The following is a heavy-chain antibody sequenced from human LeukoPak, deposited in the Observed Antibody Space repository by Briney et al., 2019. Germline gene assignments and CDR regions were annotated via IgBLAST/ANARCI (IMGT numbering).Heavy chain of an antibody. CDR3: ARVVAAADWFDP. CDR1: GGSFSGYY. D-gene: IGHD6-13*01. J-gene: IGHJ5*02. V-gene: IGHV4-34*01. CDR2: INHSGST. Sequence: SETLSLTCAVYGGSFSGYYWSWIRQPPGKGLEWIGEINHSGSTNYNPSLKSRVTISVDTSKNQFSLKLSSVTAADTAVYYCARVVAAADWFDPWGQGTLVTVSS.